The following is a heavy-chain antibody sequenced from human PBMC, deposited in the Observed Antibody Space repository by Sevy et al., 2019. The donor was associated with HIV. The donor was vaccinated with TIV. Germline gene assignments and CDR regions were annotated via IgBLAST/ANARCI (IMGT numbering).Heavy chain of an antibody. J-gene: IGHJ3*02. CDR1: GYSFTSYW. CDR2: IYPGDSDT. Sequence: GESLKISCKGSGYSFTSYWIGWVRQMPGKGLEWMGIIYPGDSDTRYSPSIQGQITISADNSISTAYLQWSSLKVSDTAMYYCARTMVRVVIRVPIAVDIWGQGTMVTVSS. V-gene: IGHV5-51*01. D-gene: IGHD3-10*01. CDR3: ARTMVRVVIRVPIAVDI.